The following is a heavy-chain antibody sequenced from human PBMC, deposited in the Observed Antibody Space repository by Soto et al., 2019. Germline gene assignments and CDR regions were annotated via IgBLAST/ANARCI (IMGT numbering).Heavy chain of an antibody. CDR3: ARDSSVLTDNWFDP. CDR2: IYYSGST. V-gene: IGHV4-31*03. CDR1: GGSISSGGYY. J-gene: IGHJ5*02. Sequence: QVQLQESGPGLVKPSQTLSLTCTVSGGSISSGGYYWSWIRQHPGKGLEWIGYIYYSGSTYYNPSPTSRVTISVDTSKNQFSLKLSSVTAADTAVYYCARDSSVLTDNWFDPWGQGTLVTVSS. D-gene: IGHD6-25*01.